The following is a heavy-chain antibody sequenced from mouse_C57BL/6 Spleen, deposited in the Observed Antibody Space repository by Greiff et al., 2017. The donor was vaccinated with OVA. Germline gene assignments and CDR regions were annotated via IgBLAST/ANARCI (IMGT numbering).Heavy chain of an antibody. CDR3: ARSYYNNPVGYFDV. J-gene: IGHJ1*03. CDR2: INPNNGGT. V-gene: IGHV1-26*01. CDR1: GYTFTDYY. D-gene: IGHD2-5*01. Sequence: VQLQQSGPELVKPGASVKISCKASGYTFTDYYMNWVKQSHGKSLEWIGDINPNNGGTSYNQKFKGKATLTVDKSSSTAYMELRSLTSEDSAVYYCARSYYNNPVGYFDVWGTGTTVTVSS.